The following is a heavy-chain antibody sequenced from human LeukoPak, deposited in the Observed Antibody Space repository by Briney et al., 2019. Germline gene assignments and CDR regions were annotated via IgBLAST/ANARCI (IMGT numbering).Heavy chain of an antibody. Sequence: PGGSLRLSCAASGFTFSSYWMSRVRQAPGKGLEWVANIKQDGSEKYYVDSVKGRFTISRDNAKNSLYLQMNSLRAEDTAVYYCARRQWLVAGGFDYWGQGTLVTVSS. CDR3: ARRQWLVAGGFDY. J-gene: IGHJ4*02. V-gene: IGHV3-7*01. CDR1: GFTFSSYW. D-gene: IGHD6-19*01. CDR2: IKQDGSEK.